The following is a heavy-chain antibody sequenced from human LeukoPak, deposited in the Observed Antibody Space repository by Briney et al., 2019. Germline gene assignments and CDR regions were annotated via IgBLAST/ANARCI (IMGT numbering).Heavy chain of an antibody. Sequence: PGGSLSLSCAASGFTFSTSTMNWVRQAPGKGLEWVSYISGSSSTISYADSVKGRFTISRDNAKNSLYLQMNSLRAEDTAVYYCTKAGTDWGQGTLVTVSS. CDR2: ISGSSSTI. CDR3: TKAGTD. D-gene: IGHD6-19*01. V-gene: IGHV3-48*01. J-gene: IGHJ4*02. CDR1: GFTFSTST.